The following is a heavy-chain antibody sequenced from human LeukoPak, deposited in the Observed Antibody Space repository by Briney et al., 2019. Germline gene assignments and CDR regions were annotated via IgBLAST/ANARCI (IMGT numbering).Heavy chain of an antibody. V-gene: IGHV3-13*01. CDR2: IGTAGDT. CDR3: ARGILFGAAAGTEPFDY. J-gene: IGHJ4*02. D-gene: IGHD6-13*01. CDR1: GFTFSSYD. Sequence: GGSLRLSCAASGFTFSSYDMHWVRQATGKGLEWVSAIGTAGDTYYPGSAKGRFTISRENAKNSLYLQMNSLRAGDTAVYYCARGILFGAAAGTEPFDYWGQGTLVTVSS.